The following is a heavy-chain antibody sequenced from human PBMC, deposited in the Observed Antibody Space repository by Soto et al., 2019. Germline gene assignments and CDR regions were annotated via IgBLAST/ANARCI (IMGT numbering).Heavy chain of an antibody. J-gene: IGHJ5*02. V-gene: IGHV1-2*04. CDR3: ARAPYNWNYNWFDP. D-gene: IGHD1-7*01. Sequence: ASVKVSCKASGYTFTGYYMHWVRQAPGQGLEWMGWINPNSGGTNYAQKFQGWVTMTRDTSISTAYMELSRLRSDDTAVYYCARAPYNWNYNWFDPWGQGTLVTVSS. CDR2: INPNSGGT. CDR1: GYTFTGYY.